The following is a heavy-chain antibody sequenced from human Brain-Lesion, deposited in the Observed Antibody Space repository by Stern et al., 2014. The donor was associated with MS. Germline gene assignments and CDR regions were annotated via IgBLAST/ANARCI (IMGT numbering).Heavy chain of an antibody. CDR2: IYYRGST. CDR1: GGSISSSSYY. V-gene: IGHV4-39*01. Sequence: VQLVESGPGLVKPSETLSLTCTVSGGSISSSSYYWGWIRQPPGKGLEWIGSIYYRGSTYYNPSLKSRVTIYMATSQKQFSLRLASGTAADTAVYFCAKLWLGELPESPFDYWGQGTLVTVSS. CDR3: AKLWLGELPESPFDY. J-gene: IGHJ4*02. D-gene: IGHD3-10*01.